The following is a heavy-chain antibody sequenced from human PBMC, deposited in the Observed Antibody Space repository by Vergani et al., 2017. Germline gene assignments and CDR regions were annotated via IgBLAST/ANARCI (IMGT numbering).Heavy chain of an antibody. CDR3: AKVGRSEVAGTFGAFDI. V-gene: IGHV3-23*01. CDR2: LIASDRRT. J-gene: IGHJ3*02. Sequence: EVPRLESGGDLVQPGGPLRLSCAASGFTFIMHAMSWVRQAPGKGLEWVSTLIASDRRTHYADSVKGRFTISRDISKNTLFLDMNSLRPEDTAVYYCAKVGRSEVAGTFGAFDIWGQGTMVTVSS. D-gene: IGHD6-19*01. CDR1: GFTFIMHA.